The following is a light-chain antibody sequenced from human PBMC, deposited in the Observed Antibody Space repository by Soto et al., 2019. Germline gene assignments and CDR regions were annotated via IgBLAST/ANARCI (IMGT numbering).Light chain of an antibody. V-gene: IGKV3D-15*01. CDR3: HQYNNCPLT. CDR1: QSVGND. J-gene: IGKJ4*01. Sequence: EIVMTQSPATLSVSPGDRATLSCSASQSVGNDLAWYQQKPGQAPRLLIYDASTRATGIPARLSGSGSGTEFTLNISSLLSEDFAVYSCHQYNNCPLTFGGGTKVEIK. CDR2: DAS.